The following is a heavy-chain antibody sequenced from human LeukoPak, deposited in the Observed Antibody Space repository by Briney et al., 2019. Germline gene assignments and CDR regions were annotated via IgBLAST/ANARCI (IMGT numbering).Heavy chain of an antibody. D-gene: IGHD3-16*01. Sequence: GESLKISCXGSGYSFTSYWIGWVRQMPGKGLELMGIIYPGDSDDIYSPPFQGQVTMSADKSISTDYLQWSSLKAADTATYYCARRGVYYDGGEYLHYMDVWGKGTTVTVSS. CDR2: IYPGDSDD. CDR1: GYSFTSYW. V-gene: IGHV5-51*01. J-gene: IGHJ6*03. CDR3: ARRGVYYDGGEYLHYMDV.